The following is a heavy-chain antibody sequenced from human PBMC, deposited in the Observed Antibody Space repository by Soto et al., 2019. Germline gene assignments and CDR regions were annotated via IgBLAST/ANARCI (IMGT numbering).Heavy chain of an antibody. CDR3: ARPTDYHYGMQV. CDR1: GYNFRTYW. V-gene: IGHV5-51*01. CDR2: IYPHDSDT. D-gene: IGHD4-17*01. J-gene: IGHJ6*02. Sequence: PGESLKISCKGSGYNFRTYWIACFLQMPVKVLEWMGFIYPHDSDTRYSPSFRGQVTISADKSINTAYLQWTSLKASDTAIYFCARPTDYHYGMQVWGQGTTVTVSS.